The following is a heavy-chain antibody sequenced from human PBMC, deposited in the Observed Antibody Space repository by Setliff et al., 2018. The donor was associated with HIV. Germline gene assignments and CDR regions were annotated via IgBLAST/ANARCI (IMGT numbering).Heavy chain of an antibody. D-gene: IGHD3-10*01. Sequence: PGGSLRLSCAASRFDFNNYWMCWVRQAPGKGLEWVSVIYSGGSTYDADSVKGRFTISRDNSENTLYLQMNSLRAEDTAVYYCAKGTLDHDYGSGSQCFDYWGQGTLVTVSS. CDR3: AKGTLDHDYGSGSQCFDY. V-gene: IGHV3-23*03. CDR1: RFDFNNYW. J-gene: IGHJ4*02. CDR2: IYSGGST.